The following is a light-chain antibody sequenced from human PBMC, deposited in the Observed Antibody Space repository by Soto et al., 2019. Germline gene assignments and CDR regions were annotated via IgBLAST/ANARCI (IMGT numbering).Light chain of an antibody. V-gene: IGKV3-15*01. CDR2: GAS. Sequence: EIVTTQSPTTLSVSPGERGTLSCRSSLDLGLSLAWYQQKPGHPPRLLIHGASTRATGIPARSSRSGSGTRFTRTTASLQSEDGGVYYCQQYDRWPRTFGQGTKGDIK. CDR3: QQYDRWPRT. CDR1: LDLGLS. J-gene: IGKJ1*01.